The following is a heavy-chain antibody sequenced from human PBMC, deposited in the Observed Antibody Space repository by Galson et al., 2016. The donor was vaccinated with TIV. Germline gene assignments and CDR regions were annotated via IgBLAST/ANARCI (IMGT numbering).Heavy chain of an antibody. V-gene: IGHV3-30*18. CDR2: ISYDGSDQ. CDR3: AKDPRLYGDYFLHYFDY. Sequence: SLRLSCAASGFTFSDYGMHWVRQAPGKGLEWVAVISYDGSDQYYAGSGKGRVTISRDNSKNTLYLQMNSLRSDDTAMYYCAKDPRLYGDYFLHYFDYWGQGTLVTVSS. CDR1: GFTFSDYG. D-gene: IGHD4-17*01. J-gene: IGHJ4*02.